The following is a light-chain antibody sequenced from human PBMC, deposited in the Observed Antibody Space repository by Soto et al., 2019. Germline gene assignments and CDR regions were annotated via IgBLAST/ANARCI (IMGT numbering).Light chain of an antibody. V-gene: IGLV4-60*02. CDR2: LEGSGSY. CDR1: SGHSTYI. CDR3: ETWDTNVVV. Sequence: QSVLTQSSSASASLGSSVKLTCTLSSGHSTYIIAWHQQQPGKAPRYLMKLEGSGSYNKGSGIPDRFSGSSSGADRYLTISNLQFEDVADYYCETWDTNVVVFGGGTKLTVL. J-gene: IGLJ2*01.